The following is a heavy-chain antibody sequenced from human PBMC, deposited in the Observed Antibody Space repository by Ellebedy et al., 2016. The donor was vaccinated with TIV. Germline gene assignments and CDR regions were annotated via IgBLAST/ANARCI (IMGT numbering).Heavy chain of an antibody. CDR3: AKDRADYYGSGSFDY. CDR2: ISGTGLST. Sequence: PSETLSLTCAASGFTLRTYAMNWVRQAPGKGLEWVSSISGTGLSTYYAESVKGRFTISRDNSKNVLFLQMNSLRAEDTAVYYCAKDRADYYGSGSFDYWGQGILVTVSS. CDR1: GFTLRTYA. V-gene: IGHV3-23*01. J-gene: IGHJ4*02. D-gene: IGHD3-10*01.